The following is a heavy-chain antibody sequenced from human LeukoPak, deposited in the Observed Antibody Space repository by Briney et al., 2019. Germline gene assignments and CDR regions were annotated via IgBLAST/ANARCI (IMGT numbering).Heavy chain of an antibody. CDR1: GGSFSGYY. J-gene: IGHJ4*02. CDR3: ARGTDEYSSSYFDY. V-gene: IGHV4-34*01. CDR2: INHSGST. D-gene: IGHD6-6*01. Sequence: SETLSLTCAVYGGSFSGYYWSWIRQPPGKGLEWIGEINHSGSTNYNPSLKSRVTISVDTSKNQFSLKLSSVTAADTAVYYCARGTDEYSSSYFDYWGQGTLVTVSS.